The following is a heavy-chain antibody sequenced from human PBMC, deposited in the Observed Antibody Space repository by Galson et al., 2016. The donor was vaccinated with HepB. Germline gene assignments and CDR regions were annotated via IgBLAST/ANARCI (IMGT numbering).Heavy chain of an antibody. CDR3: ARDLAVNTVASYGMDV. CDR1: GASVSSGSYY. V-gene: IGHV4-61*03. Sequence: SETLSLTCSVSGASVSSGSYYWSWIRQSPGKGLEWIGYIYYSVSTNYNPSLKSRVTISIDTSKNHFSLNLSSVTAADTAVYYCARDLAVNTVASYGMDVWGQGTSVIVSS. J-gene: IGHJ6*02. CDR2: IYYSVST. D-gene: IGHD5-12*01.